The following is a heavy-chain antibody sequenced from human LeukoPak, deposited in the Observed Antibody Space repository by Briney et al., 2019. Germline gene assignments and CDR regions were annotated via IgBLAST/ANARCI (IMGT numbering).Heavy chain of an antibody. CDR2: IYYNGAT. CDR1: GGSISGYY. J-gene: IGHJ4*02. CDR3: ARGAMTTTSTFDY. V-gene: IGHV4-59*13. D-gene: IGHD5-24*01. Sequence: KPSETLSLTCTVSGGSISGYYWSWIRQPPGKGLEWIGYIYYNGATSYNPSLRSRVTISVDRSKNQFSLKLSSVTAADTAVYYCARGAMTTTSTFDYWGQGTLVTVSS.